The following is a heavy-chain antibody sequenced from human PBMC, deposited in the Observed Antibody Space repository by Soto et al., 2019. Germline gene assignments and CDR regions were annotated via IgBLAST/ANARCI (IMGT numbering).Heavy chain of an antibody. V-gene: IGHV3-48*02. J-gene: IGHJ6*02. D-gene: IGHD6-19*01. CDR1: GFTFSSYS. CDR3: LRVSSGLYYYYYGMDV. Sequence: GGSLRLSCAASGFTFSSYSMNWVRQAPGKGLEWVSYISSSSSTIYYADSVKGRFTISRDNAKNSLYLQMNSLRDEDTAVFYCLRVSSGLYYYYYGMDVWGQGTTVTVSS. CDR2: ISSSSSTI.